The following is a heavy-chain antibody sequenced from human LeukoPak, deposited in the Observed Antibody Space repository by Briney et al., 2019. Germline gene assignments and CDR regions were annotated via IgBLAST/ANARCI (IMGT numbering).Heavy chain of an antibody. CDR1: GFTFSSYA. D-gene: IGHD2-15*01. V-gene: IGHV3-23*01. Sequence: GGSLRLSCAASGFTFSSYAMSWVRQAPGKGLEWVSAISGSGGSTYYADSVKGRFTISRDNSKNTLYLQMNSLRAEDTAVYYCAKDTTMVVAATSWFDPWGQGTLVTVSS. CDR2: ISGSGGST. J-gene: IGHJ5*02. CDR3: AKDTTMVVAATSWFDP.